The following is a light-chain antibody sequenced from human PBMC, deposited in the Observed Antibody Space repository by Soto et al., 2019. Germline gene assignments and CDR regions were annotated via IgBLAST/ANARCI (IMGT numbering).Light chain of an antibody. Sequence: DIVMMQSPLSLPVTPGEPTSISFRSNGYNYLDWYMQKSGQSPELLIYLGSNRASGVPDRFSGSGSGTDFTLKISRVEAADVGVYYCMQALQSLTFGQGTRLEIK. J-gene: IGKJ5*01. CDR2: LGS. V-gene: IGKV2-28*01. CDR1: GYNY. CDR3: MQALQSLT.